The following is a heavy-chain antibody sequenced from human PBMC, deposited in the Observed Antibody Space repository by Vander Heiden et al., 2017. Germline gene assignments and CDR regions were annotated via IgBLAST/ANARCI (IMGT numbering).Heavy chain of an antibody. CDR2: IYYSGST. V-gene: IGHV4-31*03. J-gene: IGHJ6*02. CDR3: AREFAVVPAAKRDGMDV. CDR1: GGSISSGGYY. D-gene: IGHD2-2*01. Sequence: QVQLQESGPGLVKPSQTLSLTCTVSGGSISSGGYYWSWIRQHPGKGLEWIGYIYYSGSTYYNPSLKSRVTISVDTSKNQFSRKLSSVTAADTAVYYCAREFAVVPAAKRDGMDVWGQGTTVTVSS.